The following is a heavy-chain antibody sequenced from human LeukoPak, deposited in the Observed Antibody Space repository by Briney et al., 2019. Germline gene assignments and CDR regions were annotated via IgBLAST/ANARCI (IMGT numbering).Heavy chain of an antibody. CDR3: ARGLRRKYAGGFDI. D-gene: IGHD1-1*01. V-gene: IGHV4-34*01. CDR2: INHSGST. Sequence: SETLSLTCAVYGGSFSAYYWSWIRQPPGKGLEWIGEINHSGSTNYNPSLKSRVTISVDRSKNQFSLKLNSVTAADTAVYYCARGLRRKYAGGFDIWGQGTMVTVSS. CDR1: GGSFSAYY. J-gene: IGHJ3*02.